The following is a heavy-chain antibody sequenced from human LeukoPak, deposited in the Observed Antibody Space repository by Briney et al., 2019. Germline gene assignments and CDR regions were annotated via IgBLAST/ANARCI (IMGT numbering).Heavy chain of an antibody. V-gene: IGHV1-69*05. J-gene: IGHJ4*02. CDR2: IIPIFGTA. CDR1: GGTFSSYA. Sequence: SVKVSCKASGGTFSSYAISWVRQAPGQGLEWMGGIIPIFGTANYAQKFQGRVTITTDESTSTAYMELSSLRSEDTAVYCCARVFVGHQAPPGYFDYWGQGTLVTVSS. CDR3: ARVFVGHQAPPGYFDY. D-gene: IGHD1-14*01.